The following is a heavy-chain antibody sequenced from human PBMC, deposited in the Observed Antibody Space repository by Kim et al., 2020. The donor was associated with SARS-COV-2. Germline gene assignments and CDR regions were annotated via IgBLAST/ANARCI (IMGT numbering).Heavy chain of an antibody. J-gene: IGHJ4*02. CDR2: INHSGST. Sequence: SETLSLTCAVYGGSFSGYYWSWIRQPPGKGLEWIGEINHSGSTNYNPSLKSRVTISVDTSKNQFSLKLSSVTAADTAVYYCARGRWLLPDYWGQGTLVTVSS. D-gene: IGHD5-12*01. CDR1: GGSFSGYY. CDR3: ARGRWLLPDY. V-gene: IGHV4-34*01.